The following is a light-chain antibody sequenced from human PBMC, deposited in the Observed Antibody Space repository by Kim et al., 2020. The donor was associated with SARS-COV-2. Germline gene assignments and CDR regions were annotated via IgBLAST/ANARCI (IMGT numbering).Light chain of an antibody. CDR2: DAS. CDR3: HQRSDWPRALT. V-gene: IGKV3-11*01. CDR1: QSVGTS. J-gene: IGKJ4*01. Sequence: EIVLTQSPATLSLSPGEGATLSCRASQSVGTSLAWYQQKRGQAPRLLIHDASNRATGIPARFSGSGSGTDFTLTISSLEPEDFAVYYCHQRSDWPRALTFGGGTKVDIK.